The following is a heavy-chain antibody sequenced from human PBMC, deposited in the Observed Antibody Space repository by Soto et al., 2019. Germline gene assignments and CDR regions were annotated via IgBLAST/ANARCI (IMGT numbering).Heavy chain of an antibody. CDR2: IFYSGST. D-gene: IGHD2-15*01. Sequence: QLQLQESGPGLVKPSGTLSLTCTVSGGSFSSSIYYWGWIRQPPGKGLEWIASIFYSGSTYYNPSLKSRVTISVDTSKKQFSLKLSSVSAADTAVYYCARQRGGYYSWFDPWGQGTLVTVSS. J-gene: IGHJ5*02. V-gene: IGHV4-39*01. CDR3: ARQRGGYYSWFDP. CDR1: GGSFSSSIYY.